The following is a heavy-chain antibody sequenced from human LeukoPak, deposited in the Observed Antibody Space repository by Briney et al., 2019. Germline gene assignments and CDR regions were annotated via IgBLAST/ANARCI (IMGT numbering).Heavy chain of an antibody. Sequence: GGSLRLSCAASGFTFDDYGMSWVRQAPGKGLEWVSDINWNGGSTGYADSVKGRFTISRDNAKNSLYLQMNSLRAEDTALYYCARDKEVGATTAFDIWGQGTMVTVSS. CDR1: GFTFDDYG. D-gene: IGHD1-26*01. CDR2: INWNGGST. V-gene: IGHV3-20*04. CDR3: ARDKEVGATTAFDI. J-gene: IGHJ3*02.